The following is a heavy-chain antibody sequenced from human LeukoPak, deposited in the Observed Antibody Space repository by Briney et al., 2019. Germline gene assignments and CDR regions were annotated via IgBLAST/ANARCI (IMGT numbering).Heavy chain of an antibody. Sequence: ASVKVSCKASGYTFTGYYMHWVRQAPGQGLEWMGWINPNSGGTNYAQKFQGRVTMTRDTSISTAYMELSRLRSEDTAVYYCARTPRRRGYSYGHTGVPYFDYWGQGTLVTVSS. CDR3: ARTPRRRGYSYGHTGVPYFDY. V-gene: IGHV1-2*02. D-gene: IGHD5-18*01. CDR2: INPNSGGT. J-gene: IGHJ4*02. CDR1: GYTFTGYY.